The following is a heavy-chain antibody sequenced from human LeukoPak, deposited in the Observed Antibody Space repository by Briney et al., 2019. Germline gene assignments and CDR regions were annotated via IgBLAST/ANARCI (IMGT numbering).Heavy chain of an antibody. D-gene: IGHD6-13*01. Sequence: GGSLRLSCAASGFTFTKYGMSWVREAPGKGVEWVSAVSGSGGSTYYADSVKGHFTISRDSSKNTLYLQMNSLRAEDTAIYFCAKMFGAAVGTGVSDYWGQGTLVTVSS. CDR3: AKMFGAAVGTGVSDY. CDR2: VSGSGGST. V-gene: IGHV3-23*01. J-gene: IGHJ4*02. CDR1: GFTFTKYG.